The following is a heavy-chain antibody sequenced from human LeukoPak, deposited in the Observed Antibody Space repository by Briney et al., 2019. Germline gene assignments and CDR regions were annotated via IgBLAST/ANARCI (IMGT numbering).Heavy chain of an antibody. CDR2: IKQDGSDE. Sequence: GGSLRLSCAASGFSLSGNAVSWVRQAPGKGLEWVANIKQDGSDEYYVDSARGRFTISRDNAKNSLYLQMNSLRAEDTALYYCARGFYNPYWGQGTLVTVSS. CDR3: ARGFYNPY. D-gene: IGHD1-14*01. CDR1: GFSLSGNA. J-gene: IGHJ4*02. V-gene: IGHV3-7*01.